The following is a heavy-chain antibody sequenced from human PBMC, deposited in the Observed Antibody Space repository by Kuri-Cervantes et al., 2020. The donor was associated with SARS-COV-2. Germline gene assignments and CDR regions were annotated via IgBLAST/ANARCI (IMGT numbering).Heavy chain of an antibody. CDR3: AGWNSGSYEYFDY. J-gene: IGHJ4*02. CDR2: IYYSGST. Sequence: SETLSLTCTVSGGSISSYYWSWIRQPPGKGLEWIGYIYYSGSTNYNPSLKSRATISVDTSKNQFSLKLSSVTAAATAVYYCAGWNSGSYEYFDYWGQGPLVTASS. CDR1: GGSISSYY. V-gene: IGHV4-59*01. D-gene: IGHD1-26*01.